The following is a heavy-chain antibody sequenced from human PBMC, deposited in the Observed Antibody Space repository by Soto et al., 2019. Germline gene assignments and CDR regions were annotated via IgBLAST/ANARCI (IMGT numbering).Heavy chain of an antibody. CDR3: VSQRTSVLTQAYFDY. V-gene: IGHV4-39*01. J-gene: IGHJ4*02. Sequence: SETLSLTCTVSGGSVSNSNYYWGWIRQSPGKGLEWIGSVYYRGRSYSKSSVKSRVTISVDTSKNQFSLNLNSVTASDAAVYFCVSQRTSVLTQAYFDYWGPGALVTVSS. CDR1: GGSVSNSNYY. CDR2: VYYRGRS. D-gene: IGHD2-8*01.